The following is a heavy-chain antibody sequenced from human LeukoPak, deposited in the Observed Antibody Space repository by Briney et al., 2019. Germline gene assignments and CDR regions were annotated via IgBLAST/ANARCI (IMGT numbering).Heavy chain of an antibody. CDR1: GFTFSSYG. CDR2: ISGSGGST. CDR3: ARSFPQSVVVTATDY. J-gene: IGHJ4*02. V-gene: IGHV3-23*01. Sequence: QPGGTLRLSCAASGFTFSSYGMSWVRQAPGKGLEWVSAISGSGGSTYYADSVKGRFTISRDNSKNTLYLQMNSLRAEDTAVYYCARSFPQSVVVTATDYWGQGTLVTVSS. D-gene: IGHD2-21*02.